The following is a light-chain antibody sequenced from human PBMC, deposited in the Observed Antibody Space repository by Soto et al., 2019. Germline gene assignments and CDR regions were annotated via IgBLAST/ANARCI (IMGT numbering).Light chain of an antibody. CDR2: YDS. J-gene: IGLJ2*01. Sequence: SYELTQPPSVSVAPGKTARITCGGNNIGIKSVHWSQQKPGQAPVLVIYYDSDRPSGLPERFSGSNSGNTATLTISRVEAGDEADDYCQVWDSSSDHVVFGGGTKLTVL. V-gene: IGLV3-21*04. CDR3: QVWDSSSDHVV. CDR1: NIGIKS.